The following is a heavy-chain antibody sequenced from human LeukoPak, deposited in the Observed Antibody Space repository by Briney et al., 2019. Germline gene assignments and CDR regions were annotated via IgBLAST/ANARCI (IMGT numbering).Heavy chain of an antibody. J-gene: IGHJ4*02. D-gene: IGHD2-2*01. CDR3: AKRGCDTTCSYYFDY. CDR1: GFTFSSYS. Sequence: GGSLRLSCAASGFTFSSYSMSWVRQVPGKGLEWVSVIGSGGSGGTSYADSVRGRFTMSRDDSKNTLFLQMNSLRAEDTAVYYCAKRGCDTTCSYYFDYWGRGTLVTVSS. V-gene: IGHV3-23*01. CDR2: IGSGGSGGT.